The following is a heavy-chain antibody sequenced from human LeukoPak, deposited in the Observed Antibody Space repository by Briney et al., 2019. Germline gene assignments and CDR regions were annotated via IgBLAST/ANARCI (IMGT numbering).Heavy chain of an antibody. CDR2: IIATGDST. CDR1: GFTFSSYA. V-gene: IGHV3-23*01. Sequence: PGGSLRLSCAASGFTFSSYAMSWVRQAPGKGLEWVSGIIATGDSTDYADSVKGRFTISRDNSKNTLYLQMNSLRAEDTAVYYCARDRWFFDYWGQGTLVTASS. CDR3: ARDRWFFDY. D-gene: IGHD4-23*01. J-gene: IGHJ4*02.